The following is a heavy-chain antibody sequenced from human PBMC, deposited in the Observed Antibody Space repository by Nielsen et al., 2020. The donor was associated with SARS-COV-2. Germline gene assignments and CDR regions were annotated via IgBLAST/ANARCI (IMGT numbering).Heavy chain of an antibody. Sequence: GGSPRLSCAASGFTFSSYWMHWVRQAPGKGLVWVSRINSDGSSTSYADSVKGRFTISRDNAKNTLYLQMNSLRAEDTAVYYCARSYYDSSVIREKKRGASADYWGQGTLVTVSS. D-gene: IGHD3-22*01. CDR2: INSDGSST. V-gene: IGHV3-74*01. CDR1: GFTFSSYW. CDR3: ARSYYDSSVIREKKRGASADY. J-gene: IGHJ4*02.